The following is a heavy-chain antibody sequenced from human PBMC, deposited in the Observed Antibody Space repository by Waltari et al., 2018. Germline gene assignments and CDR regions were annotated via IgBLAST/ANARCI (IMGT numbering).Heavy chain of an antibody. Sequence: QVQLVESGPEVKKPGTSVKVSCKASGFSFSDSAVQWVRQVRGQSLEWIGWIVVGSGGTSYSQKFQERVTITRDMSTATVYLEMSSLTYDDTALYYCAASRYSSGWHLAFDIWGQGTMVTVS. D-gene: IGHD6-19*01. J-gene: IGHJ3*02. V-gene: IGHV1-58*01. CDR3: AASRYSSGWHLAFDI. CDR1: GFSFSDSA. CDR2: IVVGSGGT.